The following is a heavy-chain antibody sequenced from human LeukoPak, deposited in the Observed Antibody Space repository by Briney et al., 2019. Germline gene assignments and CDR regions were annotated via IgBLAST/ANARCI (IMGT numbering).Heavy chain of an antibody. CDR2: IYHSGST. CDR1: GGSFSGYY. J-gene: IGHJ4*02. Sequence: SETLSLTCAVYGGSFSGYYWSWIRQPPGKGLEWIGSIYHSGSTYYNPSLKSRVTISVDTSKNQFSLKLSSVTAADTAVYYCARQKAVAGPFDYWGQGTLVTVSS. CDR3: ARQKAVAGPFDY. D-gene: IGHD6-19*01. V-gene: IGHV4-34*01.